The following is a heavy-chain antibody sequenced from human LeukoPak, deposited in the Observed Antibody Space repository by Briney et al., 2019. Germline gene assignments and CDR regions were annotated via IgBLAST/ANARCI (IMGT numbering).Heavy chain of an antibody. Sequence: GGSLRLSCAASGFTFSNFAMIWVRQAPGKGLEWVSAISGSGDKTQYADSVKGRFIISRDNSKNTLYLQMNSLRADDTGVYYFGEGHWGKGTLVSVSS. V-gene: IGHV3-23*01. CDR3: GEGH. CDR2: ISGSGDKT. J-gene: IGHJ4*02. CDR1: GFTFSNFA.